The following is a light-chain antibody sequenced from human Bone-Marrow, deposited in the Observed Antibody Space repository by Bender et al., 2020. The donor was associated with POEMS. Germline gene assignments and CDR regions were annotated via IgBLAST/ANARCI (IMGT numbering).Light chain of an antibody. CDR1: SNDVGGYNY. V-gene: IGLV2-14*03. CDR3: CSYAGNRILL. J-gene: IGLJ3*02. Sequence: QSALTQPASVSGSPGQSITMSCTGTSNDVGGYNYVSWFQQHPGKAPKLLIYDVSNRPSGVSNRFSGSKSGNTASLTISGLQAEDEADYYCCSYAGNRILLFGGGTKVTVL. CDR2: DVS.